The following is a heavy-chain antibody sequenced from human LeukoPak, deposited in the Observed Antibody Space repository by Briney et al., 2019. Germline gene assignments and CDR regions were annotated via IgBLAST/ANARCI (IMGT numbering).Heavy chain of an antibody. V-gene: IGHV4-39*01. D-gene: IGHD5-24*01. CDR3: ARHDGYTNFDY. CDR2: THYSGST. Sequence: SETLSLTCTVSGDSISSSSYYWGWIRQPPGKGLEWVGGTHYSGSTFYSPSLKSRATISVDTSKNQFSLKLSSVTASDTAVYYCARHDGYTNFDYWGQGTLVTVSS. J-gene: IGHJ4*02. CDR1: GDSISSSSYY.